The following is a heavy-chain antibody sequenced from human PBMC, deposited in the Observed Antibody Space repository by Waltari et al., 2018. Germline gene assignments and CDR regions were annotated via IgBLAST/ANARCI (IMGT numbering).Heavy chain of an antibody. V-gene: IGHV4-39*01. CDR2: IYYSGST. CDR1: GGSISSSSYY. Sequence: QLQLQESGPGLVKPSETLSLTCTVSGGSISSSSYYWGWIRQPPGKGLEWIGSIYYSGSTYYNPALMSRVTISVDTSTNQFALKLSSVNTADTAVYYCARHPPSNTYYDESPDAFDIWGQGTMVIVSS. CDR3: ARHPPSNTYYDESPDAFDI. D-gene: IGHD3-3*01. J-gene: IGHJ3*02.